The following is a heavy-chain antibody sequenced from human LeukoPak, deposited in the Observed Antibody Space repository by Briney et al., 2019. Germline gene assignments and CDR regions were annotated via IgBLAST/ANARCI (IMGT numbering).Heavy chain of an antibody. J-gene: IGHJ6*03. CDR2: INPSDPST. D-gene: IGHD1-26*01. V-gene: IGHV1-46*01. Sequence: ASVKVSCKASGYTFTSYSMNWVRQAPGQGPEWMGIINPSDPSTTYAQKFQGRVTMTRDMSTSTVYMELSSLRSEDTAVYYCARLARYSWSPISPLYYYYYMDVWGKGTMVTVSS. CDR3: ARLARYSWSPISPLYYYYYMDV. CDR1: GYTFTSYS.